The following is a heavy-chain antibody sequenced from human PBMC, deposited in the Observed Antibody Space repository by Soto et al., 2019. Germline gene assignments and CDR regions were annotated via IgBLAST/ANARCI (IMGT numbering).Heavy chain of an antibody. D-gene: IGHD1-20*01. J-gene: IGHJ6*03. V-gene: IGHV3-33*01. CDR3: ARVEELDRNWNYYYYYYMDV. CDR1: GFTFSSYG. CDR2: IWYDGSNK. Sequence: QVQLVESGGGVVQPGRSLRLSCAASGFTFSSYGMHWVRQAPGKGLEWVAVIWYDGSNKYYADSVKGRFTISRDNSKNTRYLQMNSLRAEDTAVYYCARVEELDRNWNYYYYYYMDVWGKGTTVTVSS.